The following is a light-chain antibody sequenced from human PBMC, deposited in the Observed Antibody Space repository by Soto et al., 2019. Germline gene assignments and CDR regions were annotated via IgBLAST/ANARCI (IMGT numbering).Light chain of an antibody. Sequence: DIVMTQSPDSLAVSLGERATINCKSSQSVLYSSNNKNYLAWYQQKPGQPPKLLIYWASTRESGVPDRFSGSGSGTDFTLTISSLQAEDVALYYCQQYYSTPTFGQGTKVELK. CDR1: QSVLYSSNNKNY. CDR2: WAS. V-gene: IGKV4-1*01. J-gene: IGKJ1*01. CDR3: QQYYSTPT.